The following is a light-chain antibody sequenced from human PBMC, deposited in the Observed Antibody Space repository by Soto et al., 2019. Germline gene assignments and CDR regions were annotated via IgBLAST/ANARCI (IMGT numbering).Light chain of an antibody. Sequence: EIPMTQSASTLCACVGDRVTIXCRASQSIRSRVAWCQQKPGKAPKLLIYEASSWERGGPSRFSGSGSGTAFTRPISSLQPDDFATYYGQQYNSSSYTFGQGTRLEIK. CDR1: QSIRSR. J-gene: IGKJ5*01. CDR3: QQYNSSSYT. V-gene: IGKV1-5*01. CDR2: EAS.